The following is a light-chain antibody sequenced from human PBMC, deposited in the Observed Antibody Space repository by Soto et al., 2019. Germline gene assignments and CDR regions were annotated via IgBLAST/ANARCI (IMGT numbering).Light chain of an antibody. CDR3: QQSYSTPYT. Sequence: DIQMTQSPSSLSASVGDRVTITCRASQSISNSLNWYQQKTGEAPKFLIYSASTLQSGVPSRFSGSGSGTDFTLTISSLQPEDFATYYCQQSYSTPYTFGQGTRLENK. J-gene: IGKJ2*01. CDR2: SAS. V-gene: IGKV1-39*01. CDR1: QSISNS.